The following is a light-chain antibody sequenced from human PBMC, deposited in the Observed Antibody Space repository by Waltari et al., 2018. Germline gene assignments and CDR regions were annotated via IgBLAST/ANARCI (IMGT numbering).Light chain of an antibody. V-gene: IGKV3-15*01. CDR3: QQYNNWPRT. J-gene: IGKJ1*01. CDR2: GAS. CDR1: QSVSSN. Sequence: ERVMTQSPATLSVSPGERVILSCRASQSVSSNLAWYQQKPGQAPSLLIYGASPRATGIPARFSGSGSGTEFTLTISSLQSEDFAVYYCQQYNNWPRTFGQGTKVEIK.